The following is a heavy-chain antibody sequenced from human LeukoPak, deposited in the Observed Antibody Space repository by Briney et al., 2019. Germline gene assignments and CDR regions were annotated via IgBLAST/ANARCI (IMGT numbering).Heavy chain of an antibody. D-gene: IGHD3-10*01. J-gene: IGHJ6*04. CDR3: AKDKYPYYYGSGSYYYGLDV. Sequence: PGGSLRLSCAASGLSFSNYAMSWVRQAPGKGLEWVSSISCGGGNTNYADSVKGRLTISRDNSKSTLYLRMNSLRAEDTAIYYCAKDKYPYYYGSGSYYYGLDVWGKGTTVTVSS. CDR1: GLSFSNYA. V-gene: IGHV3-23*01. CDR2: ISCGGGNT.